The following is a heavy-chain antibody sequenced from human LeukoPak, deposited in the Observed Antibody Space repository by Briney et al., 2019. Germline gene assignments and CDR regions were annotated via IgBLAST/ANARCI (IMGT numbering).Heavy chain of an antibody. Sequence: GGSLRLSCAASGFTFSDYYMSWIRQAPGKGLEWVSYISSSSSTIYYADSVKGRFTISRDNAKNSLYLQMNSLRAEDTAVYYCVRSTGAYYDILTGYWAGAFDIWGQGTMVTVSS. V-gene: IGHV3-11*04. D-gene: IGHD3-9*01. J-gene: IGHJ3*02. CDR3: VRSTGAYYDILTGYWAGAFDI. CDR1: GFTFSDYY. CDR2: ISSSSSTI.